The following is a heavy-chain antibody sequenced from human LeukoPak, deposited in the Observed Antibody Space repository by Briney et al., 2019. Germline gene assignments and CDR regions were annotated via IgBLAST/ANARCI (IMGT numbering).Heavy chain of an antibody. V-gene: IGHV4-34*01. CDR2: IYYSGST. Sequence: SETLSLTCAVYGGSFSGYYWGWIRQPPGKGLEWIGSIYYSGSTYYNPSRKSRVTISVDTSKNQFSLKLRSVTAADTAVYYCARGGSGYYALFDYWGQGTLVTVSS. CDR3: ARGGSGYYALFDY. J-gene: IGHJ4*02. D-gene: IGHD3-22*01. CDR1: GGSFSGYY.